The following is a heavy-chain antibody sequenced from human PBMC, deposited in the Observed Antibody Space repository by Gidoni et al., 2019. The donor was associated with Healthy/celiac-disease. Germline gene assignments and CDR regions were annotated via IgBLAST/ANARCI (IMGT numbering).Heavy chain of an antibody. D-gene: IGHD4-17*01. J-gene: IGHJ5*02. V-gene: IGHV4-59*08. CDR2: IYYSGST. Sequence: QVQLQESGPGLVKPSETLSLTCTVSGGSISSYYWSWIRPPPGKGLEWIGYIYYSGSTNYNPSLKSRVTISVDTSKNQFSLKLSSVTAADTAVYYCARTTVTNVKWFDPWGQGTLVTVSS. CDR1: GGSISSYY. CDR3: ARTTVTNVKWFDP.